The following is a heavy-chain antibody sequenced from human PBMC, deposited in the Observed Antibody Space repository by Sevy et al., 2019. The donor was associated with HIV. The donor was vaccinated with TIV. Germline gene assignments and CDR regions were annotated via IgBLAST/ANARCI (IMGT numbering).Heavy chain of an antibody. Sequence: SETLSLTCTVSGGSTSSSSYYWGWIRQPPGKGLEWIGSIYYSGSTYYNPSLKSRVTISVDTSKNQFSLKLSSVTAADTAVYYCASGRGTNSRGPYSSSWYGYWGQGTLVTVSS. J-gene: IGHJ4*02. CDR2: IYYSGST. CDR3: ASGRGTNSRGPYSSSWYGY. D-gene: IGHD6-13*01. V-gene: IGHV4-39*01. CDR1: GGSTSSSSYY.